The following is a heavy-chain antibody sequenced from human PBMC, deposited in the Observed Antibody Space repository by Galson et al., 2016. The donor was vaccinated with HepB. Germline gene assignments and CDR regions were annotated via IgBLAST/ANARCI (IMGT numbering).Heavy chain of an antibody. D-gene: IGHD3-3*02. Sequence: SLRLFCAASGFTFSSYWMHWVRQAPGKGLVWVSRINSDGSSTSYADSVKGRFTISRDNAKNTLYLQMNSLRAEDTAVYYCARVGAFMEWSLGYWGQGTLVTVSS. J-gene: IGHJ4*02. CDR1: GFTFSSYW. CDR2: INSDGSST. CDR3: ARVGAFMEWSLGY. V-gene: IGHV3-74*01.